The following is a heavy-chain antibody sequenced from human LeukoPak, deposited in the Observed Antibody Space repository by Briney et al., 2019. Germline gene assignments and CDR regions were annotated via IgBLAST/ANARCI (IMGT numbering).Heavy chain of an antibody. J-gene: IGHJ4*02. CDR3: ARVGIAAPNS. D-gene: IGHD6-13*01. CDR2: IIPIFGTA. V-gene: IGHV1-69*13. CDR1: GGTFSSYA. Sequence: PAASVKVSCKASGGTFSSYAISWVRQAPGQGLEWMGGIIPIFGTANYAQKFQGRVTITADESTSTAYMELSSLRSEDTAVYYCARVGIAAPNSWGQGTLVTVSS.